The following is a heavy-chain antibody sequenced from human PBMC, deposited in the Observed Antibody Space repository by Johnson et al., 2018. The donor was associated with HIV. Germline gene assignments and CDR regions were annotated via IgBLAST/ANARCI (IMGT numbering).Heavy chain of an antibody. J-gene: IGHJ3*02. D-gene: IGHD3-16*01. CDR2: ISYDGSTT. V-gene: IGHV3-30*04. CDR1: GFTFSSYA. Sequence: QEQLVESGGGVVQPGRSLRLSCAASGFTFSSYAMHWVRQAPGKGLEWVAVISYDGSTTYYADSGKGRLSISRDNSKNTLSLLMNSLREEDTAVYYCVRDLGLIGPWGAFDIWGQGTRVTVSS. CDR3: VRDLGLIGPWGAFDI.